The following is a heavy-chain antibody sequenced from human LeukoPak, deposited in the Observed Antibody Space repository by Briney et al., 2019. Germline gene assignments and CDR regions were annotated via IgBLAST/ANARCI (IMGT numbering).Heavy chain of an antibody. CDR2: LNWNGAST. Sequence: GGSLRLSCAASGFTFDDYGLSWVRQVPGKGLEWVSGLNWNGASTGYADSVKGRFTISRDNSKNTLYLQMNSLRAEDTAVYYCAKETYIFFPDAFDIWGQGTMVTVSS. J-gene: IGHJ3*02. CDR3: AKETYIFFPDAFDI. D-gene: IGHD3-3*02. V-gene: IGHV3-20*04. CDR1: GFTFDDYG.